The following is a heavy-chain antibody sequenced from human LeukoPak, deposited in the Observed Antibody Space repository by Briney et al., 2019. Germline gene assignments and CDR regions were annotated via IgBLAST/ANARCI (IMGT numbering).Heavy chain of an antibody. CDR2: IYHSGST. V-gene: IGHV4-38-2*02. J-gene: IGHJ4*02. CDR3: ASAVAGTTFDY. Sequence: SETLSLTCTVSGYSISSGYYWGWIRQPPGKGLEWIGSIYHSGSTYYNPSLKSRVTISVDTSKNQFSLKLSSVTAADTAVYYCASAVAGTTFDYWGQGTLVTVSS. CDR1: GYSISSGYY. D-gene: IGHD6-19*01.